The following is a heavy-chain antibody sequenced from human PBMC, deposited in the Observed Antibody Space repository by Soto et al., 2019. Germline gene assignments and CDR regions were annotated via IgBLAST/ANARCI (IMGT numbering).Heavy chain of an antibody. V-gene: IGHV4-61*05. CDR2: IYYSGST. CDR3: ASSTRGYFLS. D-gene: IGHD3-3*01. Sequence: SETLSLTCTVSGGSISSSSYYWGWIRQPPGKGLEWIGYIYYSGSTNYNPSLKSRVTISVDTSKNQFSLKLSSVTAADTAVYYCASSTRGYFLSWGQGTLVTVSS. CDR1: GGSISSSSYY. J-gene: IGHJ4*02.